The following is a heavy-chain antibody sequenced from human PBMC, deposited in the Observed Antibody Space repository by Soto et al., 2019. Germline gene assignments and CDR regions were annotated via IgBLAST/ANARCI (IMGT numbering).Heavy chain of an antibody. V-gene: IGHV3-30*04. CDR3: AREPYGDSQYFNY. CDR2: VSFAGKVT. Sequence: QVQLVESGGDMVQAGTSLRLSCTGSGFTFNSLSLHWVRQGPDKALEWVTVVSFAGKVTYYADSVKGRFTVSRNNSKNTFYLQANSLRAEDTSVYYCAREPYGDSQYFNYWGQGTPVTVSS. CDR1: GFTFNSLS. D-gene: IGHD2-21*02. J-gene: IGHJ4*02.